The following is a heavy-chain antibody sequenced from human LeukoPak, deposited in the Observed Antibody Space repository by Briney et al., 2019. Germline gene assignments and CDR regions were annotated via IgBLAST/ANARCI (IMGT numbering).Heavy chain of an antibody. Sequence: SETLSLTCTVSGGSISSYYWSWIRQPPGKGLEWIGYIYYSGSTSYNPSLKSRVTISVDTSKNQFSLKLSSVTAADTAVYYCARDNGGCSGGSCYPFDYWGQGTLVTVSS. V-gene: IGHV4-59*01. CDR1: GGSISSYY. J-gene: IGHJ4*02. CDR3: ARDNGGCSGGSCYPFDY. CDR2: IYYSGST. D-gene: IGHD2-15*01.